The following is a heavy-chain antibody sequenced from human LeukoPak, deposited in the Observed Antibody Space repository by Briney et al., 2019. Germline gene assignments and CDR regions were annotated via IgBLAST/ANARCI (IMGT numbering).Heavy chain of an antibody. CDR2: IIPIFGIA. D-gene: IGHD2-15*01. J-gene: IGHJ5*02. Sequence: SVKVSCKASGGTFSSYAISWVRQAPGQGLEWMGRIIPIFGIANYAQKFQGRVTITADKSTSTAYMELSSLRSEDTAVYYCARQEDCRGGSCYSFIWFDPWGQGTLVTVSS. CDR3: ARQEDCRGGSCYSFIWFDP. V-gene: IGHV1-69*04. CDR1: GGTFSSYA.